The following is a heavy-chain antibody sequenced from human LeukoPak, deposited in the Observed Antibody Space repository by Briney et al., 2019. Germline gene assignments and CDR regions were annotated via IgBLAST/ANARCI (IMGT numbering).Heavy chain of an antibody. J-gene: IGHJ5*02. Sequence: ASVKVSCKASGYTFTSNGISWVRQAPGQGLEWMGCISAYNGNTSYAQKLQGRVTMTTDTSTSTAYMELRSLRSDDTAVYYCARDPYGGVIDPYNLFDPGGQGTLVTVSS. CDR2: ISAYNGNT. CDR1: GYTFTSNG. D-gene: IGHD3-16*02. CDR3: ARDPYGGVIDPYNLFDP. V-gene: IGHV1-18*01.